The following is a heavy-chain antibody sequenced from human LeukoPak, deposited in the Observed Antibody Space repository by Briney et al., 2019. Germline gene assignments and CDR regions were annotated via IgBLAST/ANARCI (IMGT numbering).Heavy chain of an antibody. CDR1: GGYISTSNYY. CDR2: IYYSGST. J-gene: IGHJ4*02. Sequence: PSETLSLTCTVSGGYISTSNYYWGWIRQPPGKGLEWIGYIYYSGSTYYNPSLKSRVTISVDTSKNQFSLKLSSVTAADTAVYYCARLVGATAFDYWGQGTLVTVSS. V-gene: IGHV4-30-4*08. D-gene: IGHD1-26*01. CDR3: ARLVGATAFDY.